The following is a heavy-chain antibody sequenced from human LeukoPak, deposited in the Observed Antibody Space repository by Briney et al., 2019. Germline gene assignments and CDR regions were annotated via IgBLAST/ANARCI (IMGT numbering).Heavy chain of an antibody. V-gene: IGHV3-74*01. Sequence: GGSLRLSCAASGFTFSSYWMDWVRQVPGKGLVWVSRINSDESSTNYADSVKGRFTISRDNSKNTLYLQMNSLRAEDTAVYYCARASVWSGYTSYFDPWGQGTLVTASS. J-gene: IGHJ5*02. CDR3: ARASVWSGYTSYFDP. CDR2: INSDESST. D-gene: IGHD3-3*01. CDR1: GFTFSSYW.